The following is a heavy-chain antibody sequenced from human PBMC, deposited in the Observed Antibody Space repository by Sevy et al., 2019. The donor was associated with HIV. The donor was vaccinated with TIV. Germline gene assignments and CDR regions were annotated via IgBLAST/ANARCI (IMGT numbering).Heavy chain of an antibody. V-gene: IGHV1-18*01. CDR2: INANNGHI. D-gene: IGHD3-10*01. CDR3: ARRDWRYSAREGPLKYYCYMDV. CDR1: GYTFTTYG. Sequence: ASVKVSCKASGYTFTTYGIGWVRQAPGQGLEWMGWINANNGHINYAQKLQGRLTLTTDASTITAYMELSPRTSDDTAKYFCARRDWRYSAREGPLKYYCYMDVWGRGTTVTVSS. J-gene: IGHJ6*03.